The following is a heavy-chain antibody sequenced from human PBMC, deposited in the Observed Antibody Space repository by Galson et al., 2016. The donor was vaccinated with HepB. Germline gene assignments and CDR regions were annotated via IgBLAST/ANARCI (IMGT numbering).Heavy chain of an antibody. D-gene: IGHD1-14*01. J-gene: IGHJ4*02. Sequence: SLRLSCAASGFTFSSYAMSWVRQAPGKGLEWVSAIIGSGGNTYYADSVKGRFTVSRDNSKNTLYLQMNSLRAEDAAVYYCAKRRNPSGGGDDCWGRGTLVTVSS. V-gene: IGHV3-23*01. CDR2: IIGSGGNT. CDR1: GFTFSSYA. CDR3: AKRRNPSGGGDDC.